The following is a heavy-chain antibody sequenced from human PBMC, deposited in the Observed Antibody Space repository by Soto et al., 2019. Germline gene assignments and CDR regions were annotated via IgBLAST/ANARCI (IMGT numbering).Heavy chain of an antibody. J-gene: IGHJ5*02. CDR3: ARYRIAAAGTRWFDP. V-gene: IGHV4-59*01. Sequence: PSETLSLTCTVSGGSISSYYWSWIRQPPGKGLEWIGYIYYSGSTNYNPSLKSRVTISVDTSKNRFSLKLSSVTAADTAVYYCARYRIAAAGTRWFDPWGQGTLVTVSS. CDR2: IYYSGST. D-gene: IGHD6-13*01. CDR1: GGSISSYY.